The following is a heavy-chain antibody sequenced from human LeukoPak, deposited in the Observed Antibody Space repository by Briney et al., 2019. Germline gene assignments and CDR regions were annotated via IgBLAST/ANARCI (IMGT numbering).Heavy chain of an antibody. Sequence: PGGSLRLSCAASGFTFSSYSMNWVRQAPGKGLEWVSYISSSSSTIYYADSVKGRFTVSRDNSKSTMYLQMNSLRADDTAVYYCAKEIGSSTFFDYWGQGTRVTVSS. CDR2: ISSSSSTI. CDR1: GFTFSSYS. D-gene: IGHD6-19*01. V-gene: IGHV3-48*01. CDR3: AKEIGSSTFFDY. J-gene: IGHJ4*02.